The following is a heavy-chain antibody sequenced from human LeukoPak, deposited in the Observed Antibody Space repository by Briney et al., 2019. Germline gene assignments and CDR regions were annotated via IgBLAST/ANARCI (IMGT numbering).Heavy chain of an antibody. CDR3: ARELATGDWFDP. Sequence: SQTLSLTCADSGGSISSGGYSWSWIRQPPGKGLEWIGYIYHSGSTYYNPSLKSRVTISVDTSKNQFSLKLSSVTAADTAVYYCARELATGDWFDPWGQGTLVTVSS. D-gene: IGHD5-12*01. V-gene: IGHV4-30-2*01. J-gene: IGHJ5*02. CDR2: IYHSGST. CDR1: GGSISSGGYS.